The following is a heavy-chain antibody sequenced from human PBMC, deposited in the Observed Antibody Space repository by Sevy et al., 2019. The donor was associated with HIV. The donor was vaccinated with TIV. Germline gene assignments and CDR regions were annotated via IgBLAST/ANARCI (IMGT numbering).Heavy chain of an antibody. J-gene: IGHJ4*02. V-gene: IGHV3-21*01. Sequence: GGSLRLSCAASGFTFSSYSMNWVRQAPGKGLEWVSSISSSSSYIYYADSVKGRFTIPRDNAKNSVYLQMNSLRAEDTAVYYCARECSGSYYKFDYYFDYWGQGTLVTVSS. D-gene: IGHD3-10*02. CDR1: GFTFSSYS. CDR3: ARECSGSYYKFDYYFDY. CDR2: ISSSSSYI.